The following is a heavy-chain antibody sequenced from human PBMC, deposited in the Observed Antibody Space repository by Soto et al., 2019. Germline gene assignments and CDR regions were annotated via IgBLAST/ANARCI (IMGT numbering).Heavy chain of an antibody. Sequence: PGGSLRLSCAASGFTFSGSAMHWIRQASGKGLEWVGRIRSKANSYATAYAASVEGRFTISRDDPKNTAYLQMNSLKIEDTAVYYCTYFIMGATFESFWGQGTLVTVSS. V-gene: IGHV3-73*01. J-gene: IGHJ4*02. D-gene: IGHD1-26*01. CDR2: IRSKANSYAT. CDR3: TYFIMGATFESF. CDR1: GFTFSGSA.